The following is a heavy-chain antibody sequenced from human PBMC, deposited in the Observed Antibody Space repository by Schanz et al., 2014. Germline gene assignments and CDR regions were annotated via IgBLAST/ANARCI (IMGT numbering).Heavy chain of an antibody. D-gene: IGHD3-10*01. Sequence: QLMQSGSEVRKPGASVKVSCKASGYIFGSHGMTWVRQAPGQGPELMGWINAHTGNTQYAQKFQGRVNMTRDTVTTTVHLELTRLRTDDTAVYYCVRDAGWAFGDYHGMDVWGQGTSGTVSS. V-gene: IGHV1-18*01. CDR2: INAHTGNT. CDR3: VRDAGWAFGDYHGMDV. J-gene: IGHJ6*02. CDR1: GYIFGSHG.